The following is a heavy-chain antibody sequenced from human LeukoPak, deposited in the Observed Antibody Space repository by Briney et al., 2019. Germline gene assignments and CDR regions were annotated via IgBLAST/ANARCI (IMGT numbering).Heavy chain of an antibody. D-gene: IGHD4-17*01. Sequence: GGSLRLSCAASGPTFTSYAMTWVRQAPGKGLEWVSTISGSGDSTYYADSVKGRFTISRDNSKNTLYLQMNSLRADDTAVYYCAKLWTTRTYYFDYWGQGILVTVSS. V-gene: IGHV3-23*01. CDR3: AKLWTTRTYYFDY. J-gene: IGHJ4*02. CDR1: GPTFTSYA. CDR2: ISGSGDST.